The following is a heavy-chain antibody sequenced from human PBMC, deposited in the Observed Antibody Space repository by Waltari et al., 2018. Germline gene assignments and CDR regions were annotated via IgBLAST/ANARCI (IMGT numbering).Heavy chain of an antibody. CDR3: ARDYYYYIDV. J-gene: IGHJ6*03. Sequence: EMQLVESGGGLVQPGGSLRLSCAGSGFPLSNYWMTWVRQAPGKGLEWVANIKQDGSEKSYVDSVKGRFTISRDNAKNSVYLQMNSVRAEDTALYYCARDYYYYIDVWGKGTTVTVSS. CDR1: GFPLSNYW. V-gene: IGHV3-7*01. CDR2: IKQDGSEK.